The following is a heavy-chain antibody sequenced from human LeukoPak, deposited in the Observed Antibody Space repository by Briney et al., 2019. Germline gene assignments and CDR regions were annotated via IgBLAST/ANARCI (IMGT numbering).Heavy chain of an antibody. Sequence: PGGSLRLSCAASGFTFSSYGMHWVRQAPGKGLEWVAFIRYDGSNKYYADSVKGRFTISRDNSKNTLYLQMNSLRAEDTAVYYCAKDYVEMAAIRAPDYCGPGTLVTVSS. CDR2: IRYDGSNK. V-gene: IGHV3-30*02. CDR1: GFTFSSYG. D-gene: IGHD5-24*01. J-gene: IGHJ4*02. CDR3: AKDYVEMAAIRAPDY.